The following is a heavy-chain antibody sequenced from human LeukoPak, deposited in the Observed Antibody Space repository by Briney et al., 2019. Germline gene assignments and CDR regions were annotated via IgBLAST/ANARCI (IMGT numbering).Heavy chain of an antibody. V-gene: IGHV3-9*01. CDR1: GFTFDDYA. CDR3: AKDISLRTTGTLGY. Sequence: PGGSLRLSCAASGFTFDDYAMHWVRQAPGKGLEWVSGISWNSGSIGYADSVKGRFTISRDNAKNSLYLQMNSLRAEDTALYYCAKDISLRTTGTLGYWGQGTLVTVSS. J-gene: IGHJ4*02. CDR2: ISWNSGSI. D-gene: IGHD1-1*01.